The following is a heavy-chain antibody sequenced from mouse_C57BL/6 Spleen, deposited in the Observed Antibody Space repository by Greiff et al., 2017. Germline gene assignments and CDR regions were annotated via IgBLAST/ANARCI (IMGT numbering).Heavy chain of an antibody. CDR1: GYSFTGYF. D-gene: IGHD1-1*01. CDR2: INPYNGDT. J-gene: IGHJ2*01. Sequence: VQLQQSGPELVKPGDSVKISCKASGYSFTGYFMNWVMQSHGKSLEWIGRINPYNGDTFYTQKFKGKATLTVDKSSSIAHMERRSLTYEDSAVYYCERRGYGSSYGFDYWGQGTTLTVSS. V-gene: IGHV1-20*01. CDR3: ERRGYGSSYGFDY.